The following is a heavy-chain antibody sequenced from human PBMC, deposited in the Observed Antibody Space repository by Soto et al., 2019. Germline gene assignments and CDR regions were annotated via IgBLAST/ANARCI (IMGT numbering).Heavy chain of an antibody. J-gene: IGHJ6*02. D-gene: IGHD3-10*01. CDR3: ERVEITRVRGVIITYYYYGMDV. V-gene: IGHV4-34*01. CDR2: INHSGST. CDR1: GGSFSGYY. Sequence: SETLSLTCAVYGGSFSGYYWSWIRQPPGNGLEWIGEINHSGSTNYNPSLKSRVTISVDTSKNQFSLKLSSVPAADTAVYYWERVEITRVRGVIITYYYYGMDVWGQGTTVTVSS.